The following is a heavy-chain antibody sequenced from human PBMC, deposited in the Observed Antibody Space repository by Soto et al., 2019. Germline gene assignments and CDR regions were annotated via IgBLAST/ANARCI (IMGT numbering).Heavy chain of an antibody. D-gene: IGHD3-3*01. CDR3: TTSHRFLEWFPVNYYYSGMDV. Sequence: GGSLRLSCAASGFTFSNAWMNWVRQAPGKGLEWVGRIKSKTDGGTTDYAAPVKGRFTISRDDSKNTLYLQMNSLKTEDTAVYYCTTSHRFLEWFPVNYYYSGMDVWGQGTRVT. CDR2: IKSKTDGGTT. CDR1: GFTFSNAW. J-gene: IGHJ6*02. V-gene: IGHV3-15*07.